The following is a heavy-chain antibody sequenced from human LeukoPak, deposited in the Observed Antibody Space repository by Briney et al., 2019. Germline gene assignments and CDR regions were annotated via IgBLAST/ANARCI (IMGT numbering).Heavy chain of an antibody. V-gene: IGHV4-34*01. CDR2: INHSGST. CDR1: GGSFSGYY. D-gene: IGHD2-2*01. J-gene: IGHJ5*02. Sequence: PSETLSLTCAVYGGSFSGYYWSWIRQPPGKGLEWIGEINHSGSTNYNPSLKSRVTISVDTPKNQFSLKLSSVTAADTAVYYCARGGYQAWFDPWGQGTLVTVSS. CDR3: ARGGYQAWFDP.